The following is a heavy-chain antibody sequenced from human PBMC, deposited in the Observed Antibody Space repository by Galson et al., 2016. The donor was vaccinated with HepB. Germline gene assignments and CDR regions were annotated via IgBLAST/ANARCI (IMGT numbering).Heavy chain of an antibody. CDR1: GFSLSTRGMC. J-gene: IGHJ3*01. D-gene: IGHD6-19*01. V-gene: IGHV2-70*01. CDR2: IDWDDDK. CDR3: LRSPYSSGWGGDAFEF. Sequence: PALVKPTQTLTLTCTFSGFSLSTRGMCVSWIRQPPGKALEWLALIDWDDDKYYSSSLKTRLTISKDTSKNQVVLTMTNMDPADTATYYCLRSPYSSGWGGDAFEFWGLGTMVTVSS.